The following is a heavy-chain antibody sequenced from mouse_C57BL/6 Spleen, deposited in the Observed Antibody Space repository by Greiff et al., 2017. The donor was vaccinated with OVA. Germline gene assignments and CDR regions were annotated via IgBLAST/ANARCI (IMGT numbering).Heavy chain of an antibody. Sequence: EVQLVESGEGLVKPGGSLKLSCAASGFTFSSYAMSWVRQTPEKRLEWVAYISSGGEYIYYADTGKGRFTISRDNARNTLYLPMSSLKSEDTAMYYCTRDGPTMIKGLSYYAMDYWGQGTSVTVSS. J-gene: IGHJ4*01. CDR2: ISSGGEYI. CDR3: TRDGPTMIKGLSYYAMDY. D-gene: IGHD2-4*01. CDR1: GFTFSSYA. V-gene: IGHV5-9-1*02.